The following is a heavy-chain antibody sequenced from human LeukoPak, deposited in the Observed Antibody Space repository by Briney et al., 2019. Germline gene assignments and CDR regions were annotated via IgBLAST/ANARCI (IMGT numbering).Heavy chain of an antibody. CDR1: ALTSTSYA. J-gene: IGHJ4*02. V-gene: IGHV3-23*01. CDR3: AKRAVAGAYFDY. Sequence: GGSLRLSCGAVALTSTSYAMSWVRQAPGKGLEWVSAISGSGGSTYYADSVKGRFTISRDNSKNTLYLQMDSLRAEDTAVYYCAKRAVAGAYFDYWGQGTLVTVSS. CDR2: ISGSGGST. D-gene: IGHD6-19*01.